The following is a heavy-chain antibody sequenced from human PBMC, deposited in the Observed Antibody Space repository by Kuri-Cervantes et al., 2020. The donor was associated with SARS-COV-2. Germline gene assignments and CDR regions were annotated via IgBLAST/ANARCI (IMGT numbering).Heavy chain of an antibody. CDR3: AVGYCSSTSCYGSAFDI. Sequence: SQTLSLSRAFYEGSFSGFYWSWILQPPGKGLEWIGEIIHSGSTNYNPSLKSRVTISVDTSKNQFSLKLSSVTAADTAVYYCAVGYCSSTSCYGSAFDIWGQGTRVTVSS. CDR1: EGSFSGFY. V-gene: IGHV4-34*12. CDR2: IIHSGST. J-gene: IGHJ3*02. D-gene: IGHD2-2*01.